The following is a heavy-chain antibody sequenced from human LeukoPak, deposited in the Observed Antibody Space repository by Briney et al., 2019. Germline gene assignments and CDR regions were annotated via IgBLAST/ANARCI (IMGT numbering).Heavy chain of an antibody. CDR1: GFTFSSYR. J-gene: IGHJ4*02. CDR3: AKGTYDSSGYYPY. V-gene: IGHV3-9*01. D-gene: IGHD3-22*01. CDR2: ISWNSGSI. Sequence: QSGGSLRLSCAASGFTFSSYRMNWVRQAPGKGLEWVSGISWNSGSIGYADSVKGRFTISRDNAKNSLYLQMNSLRAEDTALYYCAKGTYDSSGYYPYWGQGTLVTVSS.